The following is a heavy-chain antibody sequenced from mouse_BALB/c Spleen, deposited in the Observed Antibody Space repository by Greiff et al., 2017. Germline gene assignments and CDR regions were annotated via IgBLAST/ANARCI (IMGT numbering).Heavy chain of an antibody. CDR3: ARVRYGYAMDY. V-gene: IGHV3-2*02. D-gene: IGHD1-1*01. CDR2: ISYSGST. Sequence: EVQLQQSGPGLVKPSQSLSLTCTVTGYSITSDYAWNWIRQFPGNKLEWMGYISYSGSTSYNPSLKSRISITRDTSKNQFFLQLNSVTTEDTATYYCARVRYGYAMDYWGQGTSVTVSS. J-gene: IGHJ4*01. CDR1: GYSITSDYA.